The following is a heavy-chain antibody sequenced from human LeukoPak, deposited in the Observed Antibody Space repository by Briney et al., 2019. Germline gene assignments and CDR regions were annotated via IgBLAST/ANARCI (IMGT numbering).Heavy chain of an antibody. CDR2: IRYDGSNK. V-gene: IGHV3-30*02. J-gene: IGHJ4*02. CDR1: GFTFSSYG. CDR3: ARDNYDSSGPYYFDY. Sequence: GGSLRLSCAASGFTFSSYGMHWVRQAPGKGLEWVAFIRYDGSNKYYADSVKGRFTISRDNSKNTLYLQMNSLRAEDTAVYYCARDNYDSSGPYYFDYWGQGTLVTVSS. D-gene: IGHD3-22*01.